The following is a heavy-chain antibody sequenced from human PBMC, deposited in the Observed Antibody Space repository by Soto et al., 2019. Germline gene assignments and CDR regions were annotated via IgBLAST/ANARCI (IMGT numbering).Heavy chain of an antibody. CDR3: ARGVSVTLAVQGGAPDKNYFDS. Sequence: SETLSLTCAVSGASFIGFYWSWIRQSPGKGLEWIGEIDHSGITNHNTALKSRATMSVDTSKNQFPLKLRSVTAADTAVYYCARGVSVTLAVQGGAPDKNYFDSWSQGTLVTVSS. D-gene: IGHD1-26*01. J-gene: IGHJ4*02. CDR1: GASFIGFY. CDR2: IDHSGIT. V-gene: IGHV4-34*04.